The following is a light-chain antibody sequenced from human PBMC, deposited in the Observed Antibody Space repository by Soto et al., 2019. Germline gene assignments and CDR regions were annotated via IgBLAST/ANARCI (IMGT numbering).Light chain of an antibody. CDR3: ISYTGSSTSYV. CDR1: RSDIGSYNY. J-gene: IGLJ1*01. V-gene: IGLV2-14*01. Sequence: QSVLTQPASVSGSPGQSITISCSGTRSDIGSYNYVAWYQQFPGKTPKILIYGVSNRPSGVSSRFSGSKSCNTASLTISGLQAEDEADYYCISYTGSSTSYVFGSGTKVTVL. CDR2: GVS.